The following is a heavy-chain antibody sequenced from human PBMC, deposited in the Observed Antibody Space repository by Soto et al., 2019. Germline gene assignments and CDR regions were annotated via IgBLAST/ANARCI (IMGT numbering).Heavy chain of an antibody. CDR3: ARDAPGAAPY. CDR1: GGSISSGTYY. V-gene: IGHV4-31*03. J-gene: IGHJ4*02. CDR2: INYRGTT. Sequence: QVQLQESGPGLVKPSQTLSLTCTVSGGSISSGTYYWNWIRQLPGKGLEWIGYINYRGTTFYNPSLKSRVIISAGTSENQFSLRLSSVTAAASAMYYCARDAPGAAPYWGQGTLVTVSS. D-gene: IGHD1-26*01.